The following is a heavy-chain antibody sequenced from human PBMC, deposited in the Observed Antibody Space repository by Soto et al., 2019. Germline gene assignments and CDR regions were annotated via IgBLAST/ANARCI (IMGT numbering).Heavy chain of an antibody. CDR1: GYTFTSYA. V-gene: IGHV1-3*01. Sequence: QVQLVQSGAEVKKPGASVKVSCKASGYTFTSYAMHWVRQAPGQRLEWMGWINAGNGNTKYSQKFQGRVTITRDTAASTAYMELSSLRSEDTAVYYCAAIRSLEWLRRDDAFDIWGQGTMVTVSS. J-gene: IGHJ3*02. CDR3: AAIRSLEWLRRDDAFDI. CDR2: INAGNGNT. D-gene: IGHD3-3*01.